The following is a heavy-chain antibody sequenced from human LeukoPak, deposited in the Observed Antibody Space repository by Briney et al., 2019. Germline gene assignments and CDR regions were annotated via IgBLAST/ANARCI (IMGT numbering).Heavy chain of an antibody. V-gene: IGHV3-64*01. J-gene: IGHJ4*02. CDR2: ISSNGGST. CDR3: ARGDQAVALSAFDY. Sequence: PGGSLRLSCAASGFTFSSYAMHWVRQAPGKGLEYVSAISSNGGSTYYANSVKGRFTISRDNSKNTLYLQMGSLRAEDMAVYYCARGDQAVALSAFDYWGQGTLVTVSS. CDR1: GFTFSSYA. D-gene: IGHD6-19*01.